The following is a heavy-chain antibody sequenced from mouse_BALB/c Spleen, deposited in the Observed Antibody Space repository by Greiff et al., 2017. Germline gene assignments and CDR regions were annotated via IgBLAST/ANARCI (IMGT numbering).Heavy chain of an antibody. D-gene: IGHD2-3*01. CDR2: IYPGSGNT. CDR1: GYTFTDYY. CDR3: ARWGGLLGFDY. V-gene: IGHV1-84*02. Sequence: QVQLKQSGPELVKPGASVKISCKASGYTFTDYYINWVKQKPGQGLEWIGWIYPGSGNTKYTEKFKGKATLTVDTSSSTAYLQLSSLTSEDTAVYFCARWGGLLGFDYWGQGTTLTVSS. J-gene: IGHJ2*01.